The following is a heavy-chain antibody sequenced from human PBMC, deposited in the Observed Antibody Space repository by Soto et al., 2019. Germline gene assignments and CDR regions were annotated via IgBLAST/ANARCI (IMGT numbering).Heavy chain of an antibody. D-gene: IGHD4-17*01. Sequence: VGSLRLSCAASGFTFSTYAMSWVRQAPGKGLEWVSGISGSDDSTYSADSVKGRFTISRDNSKNTLYLQMNSLRAEDTATYYCAKSLSVTTTWFDAWGQGSLVTVSS. CDR1: GFTFSTYA. V-gene: IGHV3-23*01. CDR2: ISGSDDST. CDR3: AKSLSVTTTWFDA. J-gene: IGHJ5*02.